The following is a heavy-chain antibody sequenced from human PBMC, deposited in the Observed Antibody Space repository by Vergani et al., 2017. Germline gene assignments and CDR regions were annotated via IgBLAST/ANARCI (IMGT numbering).Heavy chain of an antibody. Sequence: QVQLVQSGAEVKKPGASVKVSCKASGYTFTGYYMHWVRQAPGQGLEWMGWINPNSGGTNYAQKFQGRVTMTRDTSISTAYMELSRLRSDDTAVYYCARDRDIVVVPAAIAAAAPGGYFDYWGQGTLVTVSS. CDR2: INPNSGGT. CDR1: GYTFTGYY. V-gene: IGHV1-2*02. D-gene: IGHD2-2*02. CDR3: ARDRDIVVVPAAIAAAAPGGYFDY. J-gene: IGHJ4*02.